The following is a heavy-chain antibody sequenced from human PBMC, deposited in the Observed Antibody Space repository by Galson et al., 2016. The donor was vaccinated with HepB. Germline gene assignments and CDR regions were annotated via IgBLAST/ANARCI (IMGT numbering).Heavy chain of an antibody. CDR2: IVPSDGST. CDR1: GYTFTSYY. J-gene: IGHJ6*02. V-gene: IGHV1-46*01. Sequence: SCKASGYTFTSYYIHWVRQAPGQGLEWMGIIVPSDGSTSNAQKFRGRVTMTRDTSTSTVYMELSSLRSEDTAVYYCARDRGYYYGSGSPPYYYYGLDVWGQGTTVTVSS. CDR3: ARDRGYYYGSGSPPYYYYGLDV. D-gene: IGHD3-10*01.